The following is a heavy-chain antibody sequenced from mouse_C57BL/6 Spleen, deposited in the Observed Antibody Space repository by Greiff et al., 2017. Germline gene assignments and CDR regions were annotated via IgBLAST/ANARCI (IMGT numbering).Heavy chain of an antibody. CDR3: ARDSYYDYDDFDY. CDR1: GYSITSGYY. Sequence: EVKLMESGPGLVKPSQSLSLTCSVTGYSITSGYYWNWIRQFPGNKLEWMGYISYDGSNNYNPSLKNRISITRDTSKNQFFLKLNSVTTEDTATYYCARDSYYDYDDFDYWGQGTTLTVSS. V-gene: IGHV3-6*01. J-gene: IGHJ2*01. D-gene: IGHD2-4*01. CDR2: ISYDGSN.